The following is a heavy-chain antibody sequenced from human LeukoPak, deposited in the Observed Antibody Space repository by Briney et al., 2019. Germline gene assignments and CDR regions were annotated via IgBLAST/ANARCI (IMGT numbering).Heavy chain of an antibody. CDR3: AKGRGSGSTSCYYY. J-gene: IGHJ4*02. D-gene: IGHD2-2*01. CDR2: ISCSGGNT. V-gene: IGHV3-23*01. Sequence: EGSLRLSCAPSGYTLSSYAMNGVRQAPGEGLEWVCSISCSGGNTYYADSVKGRFTISRNNSNNTLNMQIDRLTVEETAVYYCAKGRGSGSTSCYYYWGQGTLVTVSS. CDR1: GYTLSSYA.